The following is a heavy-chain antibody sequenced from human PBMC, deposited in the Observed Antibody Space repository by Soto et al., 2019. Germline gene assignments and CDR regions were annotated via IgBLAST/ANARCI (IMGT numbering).Heavy chain of an antibody. J-gene: IGHJ5*02. Sequence: PGGSLRLSCAASGFTFNKYGMQWVRQAPGKGLEWVAVISYDGSNKYYADSVKGRFTISRDNSKNTLYLQMNSLRAEDTAVYYCARDRIAAAGTPISWFDPWGQGTLVTVSS. CDR2: ISYDGSNK. CDR3: ARDRIAAAGTPISWFDP. D-gene: IGHD6-13*01. V-gene: IGHV3-30*03. CDR1: GFTFNKYG.